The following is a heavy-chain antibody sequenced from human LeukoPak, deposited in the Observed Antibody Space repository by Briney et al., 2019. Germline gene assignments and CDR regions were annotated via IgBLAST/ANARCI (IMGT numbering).Heavy chain of an antibody. D-gene: IGHD6-19*01. V-gene: IGHV3-21*01. Sequence: GGSLRLSCAASGFTFSSYSMNWVRQAPGEGLEWVSSTSSNSTNIHYTNPVKGRFTIARDNAKNSLYLQMNSLRAEDTAVYYCARKPRVGGWGQGTLVTVSS. CDR3: ARKPRVGG. CDR2: TSSNSTNI. CDR1: GFTFSSYS. J-gene: IGHJ4*02.